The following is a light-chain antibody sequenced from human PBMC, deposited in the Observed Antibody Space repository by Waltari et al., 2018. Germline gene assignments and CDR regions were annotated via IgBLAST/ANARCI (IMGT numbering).Light chain of an antibody. CDR2: STR. CDR3: QSFDNSLSGWV. J-gene: IGLJ3*02. Sequence: YQHLPGKAPELLISSTRARPSGVPDRFSGSKSGSSASLAITGLQAEDEADYYCQSFDNSLSGWVFGGGTKVTVL. V-gene: IGLV1-40*01.